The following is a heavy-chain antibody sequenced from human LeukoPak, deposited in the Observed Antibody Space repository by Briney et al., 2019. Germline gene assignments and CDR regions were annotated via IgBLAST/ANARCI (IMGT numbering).Heavy chain of an antibody. CDR1: GGSFSGYY. J-gene: IGHJ3*02. Sequence: SETLSLTCAVYGGSFSGYYWSWIRQPPGKGLEWIGEINHSGSTNYNPSPKSRVTISVDTSKNQFSLKLSSVTAADTAVYYCARRVWLVRAFDIWGQGIMVTVSS. D-gene: IGHD6-19*01. CDR2: INHSGST. CDR3: ARRVWLVRAFDI. V-gene: IGHV4-34*01.